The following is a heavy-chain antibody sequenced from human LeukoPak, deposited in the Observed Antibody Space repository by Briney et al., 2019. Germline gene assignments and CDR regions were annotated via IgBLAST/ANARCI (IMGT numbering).Heavy chain of an antibody. Sequence: RASVKVSCKASGYTFTSYGISWVRQAPGQGLEWMGWISAYNGNTNYAQKLQGRVTMTTDTSTSTAYLALRSLRSDDTAVYYCAREEVVAATDLFDYWGQGTLVTVSS. CDR3: AREEVVAATDLFDY. V-gene: IGHV1-18*04. CDR1: GYTFTSYG. D-gene: IGHD2-15*01. J-gene: IGHJ4*02. CDR2: ISAYNGNT.